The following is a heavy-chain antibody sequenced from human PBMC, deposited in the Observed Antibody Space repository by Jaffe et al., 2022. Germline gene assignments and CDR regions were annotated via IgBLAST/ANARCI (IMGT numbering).Heavy chain of an antibody. D-gene: IGHD2-15*01. CDR2: IRSKAYGGTT. V-gene: IGHV3-49*04. J-gene: IGHJ4*02. CDR3: TRRWSLDY. CDR1: GFTFGDYA. Sequence: EVQLVESGGGLVQPGRSLRLSCTASGFTFGDYAMSWVRQAPGKGLEWVGFIRSKAYGGTTEYAASVKGRFTISRDDSKSIAYLQMNSLKTEDTAVYYCTRRWSLDYWGQGTLVTVSS.